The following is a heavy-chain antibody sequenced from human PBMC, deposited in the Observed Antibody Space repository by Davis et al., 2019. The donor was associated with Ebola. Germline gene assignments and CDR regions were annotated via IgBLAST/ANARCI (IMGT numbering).Heavy chain of an antibody. CDR3: AKGRYCSSTSCNPVWYFDL. CDR1: GFTFSTYA. V-gene: IGHV3-23*01. D-gene: IGHD2-2*01. Sequence: PGGSLRLSCTTSGFTFSTYALSWVRQAPGKGLEWVASISGNGDRTVYADSVKGRFTISRDNSKNTLYLQMNSLRAEDTAVYYCAKGRYCSSTSCNPVWYFDLWGRGTLVTVSS. J-gene: IGHJ2*01. CDR2: ISGNGDRT.